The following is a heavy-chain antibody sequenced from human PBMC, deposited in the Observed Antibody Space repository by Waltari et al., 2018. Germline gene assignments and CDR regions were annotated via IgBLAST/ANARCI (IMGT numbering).Heavy chain of an antibody. CDR3: ARMKNNRESAASWYPPSFDS. J-gene: IGHJ5*01. V-gene: IGHV4-4*07. Sequence: QLHLQESGPGLVKPSDTLSLTCSVSGASISHFSWRWLRLSAAHGLEWVGRIYTTGTPNYSPSLTSRVTMSIDTSKNLLSLNLRSVTAADTGTYYCARMKNNRESAASWYPPSFDSWGQGIHVTVSS. CDR1: GASISHFS. CDR2: IYTTGTP. D-gene: IGHD6-13*01.